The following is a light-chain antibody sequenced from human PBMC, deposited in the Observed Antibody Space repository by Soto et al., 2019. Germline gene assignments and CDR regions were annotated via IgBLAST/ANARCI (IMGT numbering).Light chain of an antibody. CDR3: QQCGCSPRT. Sequence: DIQKARTSSSLAACVGDKVGSACRASQTNSSYLNWYQQKPGQAPRLLIHDASSLPTGVPARFSGSGSGTDFTLTITPLEPEDFAVYYCQQCGCSPRTFGRGTKVDIK. J-gene: IGKJ1*01. V-gene: IGKV1-39*01. CDR1: QTNSSY. CDR2: DAS.